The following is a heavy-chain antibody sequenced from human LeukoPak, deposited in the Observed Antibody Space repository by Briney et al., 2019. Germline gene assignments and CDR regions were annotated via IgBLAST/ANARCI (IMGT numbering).Heavy chain of an antibody. J-gene: IGHJ6*03. CDR3: AREHCSGGSCYSIYYYYYMDV. CDR2: KDYSGST. V-gene: IGHV4-59*12. Sequence: SETLSLTCTVSGGSISRYYWSWIRQPPGKGLEWIGYKDYSGSTNYNRSLKSRVTISVDTSKNQFSLKLSSVTAADTAVYCCAREHCSGGSCYSIYYYYYMDVWGKGTTVTVSS. D-gene: IGHD2-15*01. CDR1: GGSISRYY.